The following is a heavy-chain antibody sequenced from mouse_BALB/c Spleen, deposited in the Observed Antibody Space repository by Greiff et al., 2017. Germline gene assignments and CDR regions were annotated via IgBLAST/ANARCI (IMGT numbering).Heavy chain of an antibody. D-gene: IGHD1-2*01. CDR2: ISSGSSTI. J-gene: IGHJ4*01. Sequence: EGHLVESGGGLVQPGGSRKLSCAASGFTFSSFGMHWVRQAPEKGLEWVAYISSGSSTIYYADTVKGRFTISRDNPKNTLFLQMTSLRSEDTAMYYCARSHYYGYGAMDYWGQGTSVTVSS. V-gene: IGHV5-17*02. CDR3: ARSHYYGYGAMDY. CDR1: GFTFSSFG.